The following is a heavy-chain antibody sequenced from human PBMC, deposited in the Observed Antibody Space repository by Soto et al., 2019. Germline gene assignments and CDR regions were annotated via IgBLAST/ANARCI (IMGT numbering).Heavy chain of an antibody. CDR2: TYYRSKWYS. V-gene: IGHV6-1*01. CDR3: ARGSYYSGWV. CDR1: GYSVSSTSTA. Sequence: SQTLSLTCAISGYSVSSTSTAWSWIRQSPSRGLEWLGRTYYRSKWYSDYAVSVKSRITINPDTSKNQFSLQLNSVTPGDTAVYYCARGSYYSGWVWGQGTLVTVSS. J-gene: IGHJ4*02. D-gene: IGHD6-19*01.